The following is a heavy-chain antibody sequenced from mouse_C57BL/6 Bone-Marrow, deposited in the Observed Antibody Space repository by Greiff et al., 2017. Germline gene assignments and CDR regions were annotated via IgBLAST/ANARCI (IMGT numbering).Heavy chain of an antibody. Sequence: QVQLQQPGAELVRPGSSVKLSCKASGYTFTSYWMHWVKQRPIQGLEWIGNIDPSDSETHYNQKFKDKATLTVDKSSSTAYMQLSSLTSEDSAVYYCARFGGNYEDWFAYWGQGTLVTVSA. CDR2: IDPSDSET. D-gene: IGHD2-1*01. CDR1: GYTFTSYW. V-gene: IGHV1-52*01. J-gene: IGHJ3*01. CDR3: ARFGGNYEDWFAY.